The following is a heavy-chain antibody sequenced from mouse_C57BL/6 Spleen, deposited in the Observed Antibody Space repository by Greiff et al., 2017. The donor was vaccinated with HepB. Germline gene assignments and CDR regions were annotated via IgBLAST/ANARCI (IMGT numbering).Heavy chain of an antibody. V-gene: IGHV1-82*01. CDR1: GYAFSSSW. Sequence: QVQLQQSGPELVKPGASVKISCKASGYAFSSSWMNWVKQRPGKGLEWIGRIYPGDGDTNYNGKFKGKATMTADKSSSTAYMQLSSLTSEDSAVYCCARDEYDAMDYWGQGTSVTVSS. CDR2: IYPGDGDT. CDR3: ARDEYDAMDY. J-gene: IGHJ4*01. D-gene: IGHD2-4*01.